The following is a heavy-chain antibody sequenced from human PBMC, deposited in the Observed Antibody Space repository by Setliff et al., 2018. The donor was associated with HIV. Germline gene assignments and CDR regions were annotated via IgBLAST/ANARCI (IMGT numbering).Heavy chain of an antibody. J-gene: IGHJ1*01. V-gene: IGHV3-20*04. CDR1: GFTFADFG. D-gene: IGHD6-19*01. Sequence: GGSLRLSCAVSGFTFADFGMSWVRQDPGKGLEWVSGINWNGGSTGYADSVKGRVTISRDNAKTSLFLQMSSLRDEDTAKYYCAKDGSGWSQHWGQGTLVTVS. CDR3: AKDGSGWSQH. CDR2: INWNGGST.